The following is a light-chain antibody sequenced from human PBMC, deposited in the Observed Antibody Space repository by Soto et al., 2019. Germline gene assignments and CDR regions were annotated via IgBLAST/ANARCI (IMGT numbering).Light chain of an antibody. V-gene: IGKV1-5*03. CDR1: RSISTW. CDR2: KAS. J-gene: IGKJ1*01. Sequence: DIQMTQSPSTLSASVGDRVTITCRASRSISTWLAWYQQEPGKAPKLLIHKASSLQSGVPSRFSGSGSGTDFTLTISSLLPDDFATYYCQQYNSYSPTFGQGTRVEIK. CDR3: QQYNSYSPT.